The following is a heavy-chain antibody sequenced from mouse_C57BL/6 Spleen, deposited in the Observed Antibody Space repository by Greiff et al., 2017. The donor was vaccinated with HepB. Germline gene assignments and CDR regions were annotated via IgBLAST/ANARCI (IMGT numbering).Heavy chain of an antibody. CDR2: INPNNGGT. CDR1: GYTFTDYN. D-gene: IGHD2-5*01. V-gene: IGHV1-18*01. J-gene: IGHJ4*01. Sequence: EVQLQQSGPELVKPGASVKIPCKASGYTFTDYNMDWVKQSHGKSLEWIGDINPNNGGTIYNQKFKGKATLTVDKSSSTAYMELRSLTSEDTAVYYCARRSYSNYNYAMDYWGQRTSVTVSS. CDR3: ARRSYSNYNYAMDY.